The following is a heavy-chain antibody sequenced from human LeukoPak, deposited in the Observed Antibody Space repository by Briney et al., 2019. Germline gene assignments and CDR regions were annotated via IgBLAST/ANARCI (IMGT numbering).Heavy chain of an antibody. J-gene: IGHJ4*02. CDR1: GFTFSSYV. D-gene: IGHD3-10*01. V-gene: IGHV3-23*01. CDR3: AKEASGYGYYFDY. CDR2: IGDSGDST. Sequence: PGGSLRLSCAASGFTFSSYVMSWVRQAPGKGPEWVSVIGDSGDSTYYADSVKGRFTISRDNSKNTLYLHMNSLRAEDAAVYYCAKEASGYGYYFDYWGQGTLVTVSS.